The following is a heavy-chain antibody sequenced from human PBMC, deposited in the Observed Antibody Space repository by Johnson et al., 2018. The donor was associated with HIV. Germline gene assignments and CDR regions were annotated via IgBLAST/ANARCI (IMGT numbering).Heavy chain of an antibody. CDR2: IDTAGDT. CDR3: ARRNIRSDGFDI. D-gene: IGHD2/OR15-2a*01. Sequence: VQLVESGGGVVQPGGSLRLSCAASGFTLSSYDMHWVRQATGKGLEWVSEIDTAGDTYYPGSVKGRFTTSRENAKNSLYLQMNSLRAGDTAVYYCARRNIRSDGFDIWGQGTMVTVSS. V-gene: IGHV3-13*01. CDR1: GFTLSSYD. J-gene: IGHJ3*02.